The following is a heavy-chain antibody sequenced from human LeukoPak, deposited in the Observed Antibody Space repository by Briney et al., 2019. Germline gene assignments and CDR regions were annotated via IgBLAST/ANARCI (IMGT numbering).Heavy chain of an antibody. J-gene: IGHJ4*02. D-gene: IGHD2-15*01. CDR3: ARELLTKFDY. V-gene: IGHV3-48*01. Sequence: GGSLRLSCEASGFTCSTYTMNWVRQAPGRDLEWLSYISSGSNTIYYADSVKGRFTISRDNAKNSVYLQMNSLRADDTALYYCARELLTKFDYWGRGTLVTVSS. CDR1: GFTCSTYT. CDR2: ISSGSNTI.